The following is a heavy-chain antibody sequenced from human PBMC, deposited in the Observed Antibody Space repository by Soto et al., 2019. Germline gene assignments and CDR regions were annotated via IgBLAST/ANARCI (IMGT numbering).Heavy chain of an antibody. J-gene: IGHJ4*02. Sequence: VQLVESGGGVVQPGRSLRLSCAASGFTFSDYAMHWVRQAPGKGLEWVAVVSHGGRNTHYADSVKGRFTISRDSSKDTVSLAMTSLRAEDTAVYYCAKGGRQWLVTSDFNYWGQGALVTVSS. CDR1: GFTFSDYA. CDR3: AKGGRQWLVTSDFNY. V-gene: IGHV3-30*18. CDR2: VSHGGRNT. D-gene: IGHD6-19*01.